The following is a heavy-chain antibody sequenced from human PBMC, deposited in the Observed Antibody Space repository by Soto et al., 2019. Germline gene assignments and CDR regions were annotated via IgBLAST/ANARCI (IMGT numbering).Heavy chain of an antibody. D-gene: IGHD4-17*01. V-gene: IGHV1-18*01. Sequence: QVQLLQSGAEVKKPGASVKFSCKASGYTFTSYGISWGRQAPGQGLEGMGGISAYNGTTNYAQKLQGRVTMTTDTSTSTAYMELRSLRSDDTAVYYCARAYGDYMGYYYYYYYMDVWGKGTTVTVSS. CDR3: ARAYGDYMGYYYYYYYMDV. CDR2: ISAYNGTT. CDR1: GYTFTSYG. J-gene: IGHJ6*03.